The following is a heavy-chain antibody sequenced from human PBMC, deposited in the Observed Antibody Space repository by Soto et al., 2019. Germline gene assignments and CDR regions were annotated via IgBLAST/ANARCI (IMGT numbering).Heavy chain of an antibody. D-gene: IGHD4-4*01. Sequence: SQTLSLTCAVYGGSFSGYYWSWIRQPPGKGLEWIGEINHSGSTNYNPSLKSRVTISVDTSKNQFSLKLSSVTAADTAVYYCARHYSNPNYPYFDYWGQGTLVTVSS. CDR3: ARHYSNPNYPYFDY. J-gene: IGHJ4*02. CDR1: GGSFSGYY. V-gene: IGHV4-34*01. CDR2: INHSGST.